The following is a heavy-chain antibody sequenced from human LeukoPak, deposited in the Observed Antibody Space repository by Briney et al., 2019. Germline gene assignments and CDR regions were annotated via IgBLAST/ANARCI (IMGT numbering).Heavy chain of an antibody. V-gene: IGHV3-7*04. CDR2: IKQDGSEK. D-gene: IGHD1-26*01. J-gene: IGHJ4*02. CDR3: AGGIVGATLDY. CDR1: GFTFSSYW. Sequence: PGGSLRLSCAASGFTFSSYWMSWVRQAPGKGLDWVANIKQDGSEKYYVDSVKGRFTISRDNAKNSLYLQMNSLRAEDTAVYYCAGGIVGATLDYWGQGTLVTVSS.